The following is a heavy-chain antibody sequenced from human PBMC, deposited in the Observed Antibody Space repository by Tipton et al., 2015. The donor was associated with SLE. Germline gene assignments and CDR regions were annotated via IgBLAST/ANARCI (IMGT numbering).Heavy chain of an antibody. V-gene: IGHV6-1*01. CDR1: GDCVSSNSAA. CDR3: ARVAYSSSWYLYFDL. Sequence: GLVKPSQTLSLTCAIYGDCVSSNSAAWNWNRQSPSRGLEWLGRTYYRSKWYNDYAVSVKSRITINPDTSKNQFSLKLSSVTAADTAVYYCARVAYSSSWYLYFDLWGRGSLVTVSS. CDR2: TYYRSKWYN. D-gene: IGHD6-13*01. J-gene: IGHJ2*01.